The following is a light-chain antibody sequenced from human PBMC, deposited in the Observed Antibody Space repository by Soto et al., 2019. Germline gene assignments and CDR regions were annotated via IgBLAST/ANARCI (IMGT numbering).Light chain of an antibody. J-gene: IGKJ1*01. CDR1: QSLLYTSNNKNY. V-gene: IGKV4-1*01. CDR3: QQYHNLWT. Sequence: IVMTQSPDSLAVSLGERATINCKSSQSLLYTSNNKNYLAWFQQKPGQPPRLLIYWASTRESGVPDRFSGSGSGTDFTLTISSLQSEDFALYYCQQYHNLWTFGQGTEVEIK. CDR2: WAS.